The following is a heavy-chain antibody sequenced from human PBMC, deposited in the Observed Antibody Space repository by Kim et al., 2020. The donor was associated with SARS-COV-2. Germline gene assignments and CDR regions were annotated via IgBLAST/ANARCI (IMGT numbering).Heavy chain of an antibody. V-gene: IGHV3-7*01. J-gene: IGHJ6*02. CDR3: ARGTYGDYYYGMDV. Sequence: VDSVQGLFTISRDDAKTALYLQMNSRRAEDTAVYYCARGTYGDYYYGMDVWGQGTTVTVSS. D-gene: IGHD4-17*01.